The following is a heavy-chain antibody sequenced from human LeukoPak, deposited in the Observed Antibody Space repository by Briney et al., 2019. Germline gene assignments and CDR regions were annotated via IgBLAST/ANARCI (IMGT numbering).Heavy chain of an antibody. D-gene: IGHD4-17*01. V-gene: IGHV1-69*06. Sequence: ASVKVSCKASGYTFTSYAISWVRQAPGQGLEWMGGIIPIFGTANYAQKFQGRVTITADKSTSTAYMELSSLRSEDTAVYYCARDRNPMTTVTPGNFDYWGQGTLVTVSS. J-gene: IGHJ4*02. CDR2: IIPIFGTA. CDR1: GYTFTSYA. CDR3: ARDRNPMTTVTPGNFDY.